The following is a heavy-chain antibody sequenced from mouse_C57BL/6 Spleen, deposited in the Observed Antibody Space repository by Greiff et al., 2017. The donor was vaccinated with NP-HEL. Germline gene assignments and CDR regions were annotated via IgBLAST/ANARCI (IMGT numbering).Heavy chain of an antibody. J-gene: IGHJ2*01. CDR2: IYPGDGDT. V-gene: IGHV1-82*01. Sequence: VQLQQSGPELVKPGASVKISCKASGYAFSSSWMNWVKQRPGKGLEWIGRIYPGDGDTNYNGKFKGKATLTADKSSSTAYMQLSSLTSEDSAVYFWARRRGYGNYVGFDYRGQGTTLTVSS. CDR3: ARRRGYGNYVGFDY. D-gene: IGHD2-10*02. CDR1: GYAFSSSW.